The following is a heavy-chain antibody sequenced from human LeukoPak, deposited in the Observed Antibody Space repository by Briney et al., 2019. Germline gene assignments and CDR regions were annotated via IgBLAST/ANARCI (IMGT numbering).Heavy chain of an antibody. CDR2: ISRTGGDT. V-gene: IGHV3-23*01. CDR3: AKEVRPNDY. J-gene: IGHJ4*02. Sequence: QPGRSLRLSCGASGFTFSSSAMCWVRQPPGKGLEWVSGISRTGGDTYYADSVRGRFTISRDTSKNTLFLQMNSLRAEDTAVYYCAKEVRPNDYWGQGTLVTVSS. D-gene: IGHD6-6*01. CDR1: GFTFSSSA.